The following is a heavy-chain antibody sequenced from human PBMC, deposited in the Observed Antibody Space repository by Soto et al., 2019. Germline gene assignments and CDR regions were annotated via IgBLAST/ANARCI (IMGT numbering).Heavy chain of an antibody. CDR1: GYTFTSYD. CDR2: MNPNSGNT. V-gene: IGHV1-8*01. Sequence: ASVKVSCKASGYTFTSYDINWVRQATGQGLEWMGWMNPNSGNTGYAQKFQGRVTMTRNTSISTAYMELSSLRSEDTAVYYCERARYCGGGSCWYEVFAIWGKGTSDTVSP. D-gene: IGHD2-15*01. J-gene: IGHJ6*04. CDR3: ERARYCGGGSCWYEVFAI.